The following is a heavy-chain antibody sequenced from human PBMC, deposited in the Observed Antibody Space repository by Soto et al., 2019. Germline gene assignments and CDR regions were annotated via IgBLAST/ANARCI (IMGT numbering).Heavy chain of an antibody. CDR2: VFYSGSD. V-gene: IGHV4-61*01. CDR1: GGSVSSGNHY. D-gene: IGHD5-18*01. J-gene: IGHJ4*02. Sequence: QVQLQESGPGLVKPSETLSLTCTVSGGSVSSGNHYWSWIRQPPGKELEFIAYVFYSGSDNYNPSLKSRVTTSIDTSKNQFSLNLRSVTAADTAVYYCARGRGYGYGSDYRGRGTLVTVS. CDR3: ARGRGYGYGSDY.